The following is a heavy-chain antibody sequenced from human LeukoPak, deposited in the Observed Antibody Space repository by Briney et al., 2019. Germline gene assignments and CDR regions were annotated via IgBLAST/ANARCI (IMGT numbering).Heavy chain of an antibody. J-gene: IGHJ4*02. CDR3: AKGASGYDLAYFDY. CDR2: MSGSGGST. D-gene: IGHD5-12*01. CDR1: GFTFSSYA. V-gene: IGHV3-23*01. Sequence: PGGSLRLSCAASGFTFSSYALSWVRQAPGKGLEWVSAMSGSGGSTYYADSVKGRFTISRDNSKNSLYLQMSSLRAEDTAVYYCAKGASGYDLAYFDYWGQGTLVTVSS.